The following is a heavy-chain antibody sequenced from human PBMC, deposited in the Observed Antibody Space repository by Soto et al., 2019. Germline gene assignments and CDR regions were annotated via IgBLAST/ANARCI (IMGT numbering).Heavy chain of an antibody. J-gene: IGHJ4*02. CDR3: ARDLSPSRRRGRDGYNLGRGALDY. V-gene: IGHV3-30-3*01. Sequence: GGSLRLSCAASGFTFSSYAMHWVRQAPGKGLEWVAVISYDGSNKYYADSVKGRFTISRDNSKNTLYLQMNSLRAEDTAVYYCARDLSPSRRRGRDGYNLGRGALDYWGQGTLVTVSS. CDR2: ISYDGSNK. D-gene: IGHD5-12*01. CDR1: GFTFSSYA.